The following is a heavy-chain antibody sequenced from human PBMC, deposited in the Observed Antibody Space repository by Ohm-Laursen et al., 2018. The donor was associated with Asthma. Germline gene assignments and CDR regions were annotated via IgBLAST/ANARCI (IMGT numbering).Heavy chain of an antibody. CDR2: ISYDGSNK. J-gene: IGHJ4*02. D-gene: IGHD5-18*01. CDR1: GFTFSSYA. V-gene: IGHV3-30-3*01. CDR3: ARGLSTLYRFGDDY. Sequence: SLSLSCSASGFTFSSYAMHWVRQAPGKGMEWVAVISYDGSNKYYADSVKGRFTISRDNSKNTLYLQMNSLRAEDTAVYYCARGLSTLYRFGDDYWGQGTLVTVSS.